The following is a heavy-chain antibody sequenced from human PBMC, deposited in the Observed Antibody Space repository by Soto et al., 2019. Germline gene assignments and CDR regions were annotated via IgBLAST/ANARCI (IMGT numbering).Heavy chain of an antibody. CDR1: GGSFSDYY. D-gene: IGHD3-3*01. Sequence: SETLSLTCSVYGGSFSDYYWSWIRQPPGRGLEWIGEINHSGSTNYNPSLKSRVTISVHTSKNQFSLKLSSVTAADTAVYYCARARKGSGSDYYYHYGMDVWGKGTTVTVSS. CDR2: INHSGST. V-gene: IGHV4-34*01. CDR3: ARARKGSGSDYYYHYGMDV. J-gene: IGHJ6*04.